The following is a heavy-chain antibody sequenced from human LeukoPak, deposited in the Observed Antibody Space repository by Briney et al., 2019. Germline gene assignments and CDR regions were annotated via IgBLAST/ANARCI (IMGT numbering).Heavy chain of an antibody. CDR3: ARALGYCSGGSCTRGYNWFDP. D-gene: IGHD2-15*01. CDR1: GGSISSSDYY. Sequence: SETLSLTCTVSGGSISSSDYYWGWIRQPPGKGLEWIGSIYYGGSTYYNPSLKSRVTISVDASMNQFSLKLSFVTTADTAVYYCARALGYCSGGSCTRGYNWFDPWGQGTLVTVPS. J-gene: IGHJ5*02. CDR2: IYYGGST. V-gene: IGHV4-39*01.